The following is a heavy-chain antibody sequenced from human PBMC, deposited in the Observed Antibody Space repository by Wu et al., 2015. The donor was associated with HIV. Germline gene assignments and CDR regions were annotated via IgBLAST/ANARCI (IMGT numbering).Heavy chain of an antibody. Sequence: QVQLVQSGAEVKKPGASVKVSCKASGYTFTSYGISWVRQAPGQGLEWMGWISAYNGNTNYAQKLQGRVTMTTDTSTSTAYMELRSLRSDDTAVYYCARVWGDYYYDSSGYYYDFDYWGQGTLVTVSS. V-gene: IGHV1-18*01. J-gene: IGHJ4*02. CDR1: GYTFTSYG. CDR3: ARVWGDYYYDSSGYYYDFDY. D-gene: IGHD3-22*01. CDR2: ISAYNGNT.